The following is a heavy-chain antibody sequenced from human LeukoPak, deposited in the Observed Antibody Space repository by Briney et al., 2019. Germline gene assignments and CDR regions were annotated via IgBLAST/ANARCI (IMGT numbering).Heavy chain of an antibody. CDR1: GFTFSSYA. Sequence: GRSLRLSCAASGFTFSSYAMHWVRQAPGKGLEWVAVISYDGSNKYYADSVKGRFTISRDNSKNTLYLQMNSLRAEDTAVYYCARDRGYGSGSYYSWGIDYWGQGTLVTVSS. CDR3: ARDRGYGSGSYYSWGIDY. CDR2: ISYDGSNK. J-gene: IGHJ4*02. D-gene: IGHD3-10*01. V-gene: IGHV3-30*04.